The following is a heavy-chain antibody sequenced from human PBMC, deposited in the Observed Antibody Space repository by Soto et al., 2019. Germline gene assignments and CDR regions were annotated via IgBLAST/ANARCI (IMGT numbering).Heavy chain of an antibody. D-gene: IGHD6-6*01. CDR1: GYTLTELS. V-gene: IGHV1-24*01. CDR2: FDPEDGET. J-gene: IGHJ3*02. CDR3: ATGDRSSGDAFDI. Sequence: ASVKVSCEVSGYTLTELSMHWVRQAPGKGLEWMGGFDPEDGETIYAQKFQGRVTMTEDTSTDTAYMELSSLRSEDTAVYYCATGDRSSGDAFDIWGQGTMVTVSS.